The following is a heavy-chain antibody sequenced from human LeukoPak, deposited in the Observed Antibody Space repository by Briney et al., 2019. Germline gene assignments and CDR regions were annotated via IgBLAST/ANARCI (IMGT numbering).Heavy chain of an antibody. Sequence: SETLSLTCGVYGGSFSGYYWRWIRQTPGKGLEWIAEINHRRSTNYSPSFKTRVTISVDTSKNQISLMLNSVSAADTAVYYCARGSRGYSYGYRRDWGQGTLVSVSS. CDR3: ARGSRGYSYGYRRD. CDR1: GGSFSGYY. J-gene: IGHJ4*02. CDR2: INHRRST. D-gene: IGHD5-18*01. V-gene: IGHV4-34*01.